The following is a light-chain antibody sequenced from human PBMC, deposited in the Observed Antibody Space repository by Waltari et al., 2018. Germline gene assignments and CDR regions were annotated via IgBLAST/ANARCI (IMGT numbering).Light chain of an antibody. CDR3: QQYYSTPYT. J-gene: IGKJ2*01. Sequence: DIIMTQSPDSLAVSLGERAPINCKSSQSILFTSNNKNYLAWYQQRPGQPPKLLIYWASTRESGVPDRFSGSGSGTDFTLTISSLQTEDVAVYYCQQYYSTPYTFGQGTKLEI. V-gene: IGKV4-1*01. CDR1: QSILFTSNNKNY. CDR2: WAS.